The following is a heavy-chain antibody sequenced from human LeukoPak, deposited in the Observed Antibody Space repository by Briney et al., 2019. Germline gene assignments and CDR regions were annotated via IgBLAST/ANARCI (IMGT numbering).Heavy chain of an antibody. CDR1: GYTFTNYG. D-gene: IGHD6-25*01. CDR2: TSGYTGNT. CDR3: ARVAARDIDAFDI. J-gene: IGHJ3*02. V-gene: IGHV1-18*01. Sequence: ASVKVSCKASGYTFTNYGISWVRLAPGQGLEWMAWTSGYTGNTNYAQSTKYAQQFQGRVTMTTDTSTSTAYMEVRSLRSDDTAVYYCARVAARDIDAFDIWGQGTMVTVSS.